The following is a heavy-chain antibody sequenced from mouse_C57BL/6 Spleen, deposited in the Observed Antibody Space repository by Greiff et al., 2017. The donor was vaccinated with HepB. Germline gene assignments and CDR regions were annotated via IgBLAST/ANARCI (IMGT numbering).Heavy chain of an antibody. CDR3: ARSGDYDYDFMGFAY. CDR2: INPNNGGT. D-gene: IGHD2-4*01. CDR1: GYTFTDYN. J-gene: IGHJ3*01. Sequence: VQLQQSGPELVKPGASVKMSCKASGYTFTDYNMHWVKQSHGKSLEWIGYINPNNGGTSYNQKFKGKATLTVNKSSSTAYMELRSLTSEDSAVYYCARSGDYDYDFMGFAYWGQGTLVTVSA. V-gene: IGHV1-22*01.